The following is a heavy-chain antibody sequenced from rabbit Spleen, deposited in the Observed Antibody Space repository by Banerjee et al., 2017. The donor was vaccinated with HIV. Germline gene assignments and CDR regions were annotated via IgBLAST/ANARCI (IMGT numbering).Heavy chain of an antibody. V-gene: IGHV1S45*01. CDR2: IDTGGSGFT. D-gene: IGHD8-1*01. CDR3: ARDAGTSFSTYGMDL. CDR1: GFDFSGSYW. Sequence: EESGGDLVQPEGSLTLTCKASGFDFSGSYWICWVRQAPGKGLEWIACIDTGGSGFTYFASWAKGRFTISKTSSTTVTLQVTSLTAADTATYFCARDAGTSFSTYGMDLWGQGTLVTVS. J-gene: IGHJ6*01.